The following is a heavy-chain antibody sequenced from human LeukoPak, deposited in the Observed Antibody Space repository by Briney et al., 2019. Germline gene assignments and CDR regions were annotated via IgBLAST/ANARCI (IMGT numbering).Heavy chain of an antibody. D-gene: IGHD6-13*01. V-gene: IGHV3-53*01. CDR2: IYAGGSSSA. CDR3: AKDFPKKYSSSWYAGQFDY. J-gene: IGHJ4*02. CDR1: GFTVSAND. Sequence: PGGSLRLSCAASGFTVSANDMSWVRQAPGKGLEWVSLIYAGGSSSAFYADSVKGRFTISRDNSKNTLYLQMNSLRAEDTAVYYCAKDFPKKYSSSWYAGQFDYWGQGTLVTVSS.